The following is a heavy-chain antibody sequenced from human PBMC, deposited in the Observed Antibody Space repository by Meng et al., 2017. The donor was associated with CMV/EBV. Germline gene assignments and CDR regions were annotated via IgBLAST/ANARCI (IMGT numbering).Heavy chain of an antibody. V-gene: IGHV3-30-3*01. Sequence: SWTASEFMFSSYAMHWVRQAPGKGLEWAAAISYDGSSKYYADSVKGRFTISRDNSKNTLYLQMSSLGAEDTAVYYCARPTLYSYGFPTNHYYGMDVWGRGTTVTVSS. D-gene: IGHD5-18*01. CDR3: ARPTLYSYGFPTNHYYGMDV. J-gene: IGHJ6*02. CDR1: EFMFSSYA. CDR2: ISYDGSSK.